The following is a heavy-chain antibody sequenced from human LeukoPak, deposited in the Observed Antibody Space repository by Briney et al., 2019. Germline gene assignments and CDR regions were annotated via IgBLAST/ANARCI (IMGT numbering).Heavy chain of an antibody. CDR3: ARQYSSGWPYFDY. V-gene: IGHV4-59*01. Sequence: SETLSLTCTVSGGSISTYYWSWIRQPPGKGLEWIGYIYYTGSTNYHPSLKSRVTISVDTSQKQFSLKLNSVTAADTAAYYCARQYSSGWPYFDYWGQGTLVTVSS. CDR2: IYYTGST. D-gene: IGHD6-19*01. CDR1: GGSISTYY. J-gene: IGHJ4*02.